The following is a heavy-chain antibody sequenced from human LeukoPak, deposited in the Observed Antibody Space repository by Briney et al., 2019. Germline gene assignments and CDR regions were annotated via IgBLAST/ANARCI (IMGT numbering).Heavy chain of an antibody. Sequence: AGGSLRLSCAASGFTFNNHAMSWVRQAPGRGLEWVSAITGSAYSTYYADSVKGRFTISRDNSKNTLFLQMNSLRAEGTAIYYCVKDRYSSGYLFDYWGQGTLVTVSS. CDR1: GFTFNNHA. CDR2: ITGSAYST. V-gene: IGHV3-23*01. D-gene: IGHD3-22*01. CDR3: VKDRYSSGYLFDY. J-gene: IGHJ4*02.